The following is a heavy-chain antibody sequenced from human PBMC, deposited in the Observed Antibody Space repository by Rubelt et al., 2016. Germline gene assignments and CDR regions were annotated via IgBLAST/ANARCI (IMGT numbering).Heavy chain of an antibody. CDR3: ARLLRESGTTVGFDS. CDR1: GDSISSSDDY. Sequence: QLQLQESGPKLVKPSETLSLTCTVSGDSISSSDDYWAWIRQPPGQGLEWIGSTYHSGPTFYNPALTGRVTISVDTSKNQFSLKLNSGTAAETAVYYCARLLRESGTTVGFDSWGQGTLVTVSS. CDR2: TYHSGPT. D-gene: IGHD1-7*01. J-gene: IGHJ4*02. V-gene: IGHV4-39*01.